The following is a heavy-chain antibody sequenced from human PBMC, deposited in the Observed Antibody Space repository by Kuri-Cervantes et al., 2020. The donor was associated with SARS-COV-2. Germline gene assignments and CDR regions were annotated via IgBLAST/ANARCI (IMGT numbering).Heavy chain of an antibody. CDR2: ISSSSSYI. J-gene: IGHJ4*02. D-gene: IGHD6-19*01. CDR1: GFTFSSYS. Sequence: ETLSLTCAASGFTFSSYSTNWVRQAPGKGLEWVSSISSSSSYIYYADSVKGRFTISRDNAKNSLYLQMNSLRAEDTAVYYCARDGPAVAGTVFDYWGQGTLVTVSS. V-gene: IGHV3-21*01. CDR3: ARDGPAVAGTVFDY.